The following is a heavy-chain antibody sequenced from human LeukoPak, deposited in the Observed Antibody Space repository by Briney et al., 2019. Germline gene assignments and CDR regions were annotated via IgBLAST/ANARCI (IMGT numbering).Heavy chain of an antibody. CDR3: AKDPAYGSGWPYGMDV. J-gene: IGHJ6*02. V-gene: IGHV3-23*01. CDR1: GFTFTNYA. CDR2: IMGRGTNT. Sequence: GGSLRLSCAASGFTFTNYAMTWVRQAPGKGLEWVSGIMGRGTNTYYADSVRGRITISRDNSKNTVYLQMNRLRAEDTAVYYCAKDPAYGSGWPYGMDVWGRGTRVTVSS. D-gene: IGHD6-19*01.